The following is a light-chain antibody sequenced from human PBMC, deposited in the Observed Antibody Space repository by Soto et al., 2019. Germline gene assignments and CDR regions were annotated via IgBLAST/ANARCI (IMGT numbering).Light chain of an antibody. Sequence: QSVLTQPPSASGTPGQRVTISCSGGNSNIGTNYVYWYQHLPGPTPKLLIYRNNHRPSGVPDRFSASKSGTSASLAINGLRSEDEANYYCAGWDDSLHGLVFGTGTKVTVL. CDR3: AGWDDSLHGLV. V-gene: IGLV1-47*01. J-gene: IGLJ1*01. CDR1: NSNIGTNY. CDR2: RNN.